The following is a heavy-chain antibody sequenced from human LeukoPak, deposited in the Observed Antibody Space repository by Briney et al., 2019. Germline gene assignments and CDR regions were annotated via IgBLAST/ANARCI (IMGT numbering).Heavy chain of an antibody. CDR3: ARDRYYYDSSGYQWDY. CDR2: ISWNSGSI. D-gene: IGHD3-22*01. Sequence: PGGSLRLSCAASGFTFDDYAMHWVRQAPGKGLEWVSGISWNSGSIGYADSVKGRFTISRDNAKNSLYLQMNSLRAEDTAVYYCARDRYYYDSSGYQWDYWGQGTLVTVSS. V-gene: IGHV3-9*01. J-gene: IGHJ4*02. CDR1: GFTFDDYA.